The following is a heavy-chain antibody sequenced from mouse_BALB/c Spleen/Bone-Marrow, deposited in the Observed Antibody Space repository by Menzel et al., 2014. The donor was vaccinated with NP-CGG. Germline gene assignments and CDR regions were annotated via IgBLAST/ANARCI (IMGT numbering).Heavy chain of an antibody. D-gene: IGHD2-3*01. CDR3: ARSYDGYYGFAY. CDR1: GFTFSSFG. J-gene: IGHJ3*01. V-gene: IGHV5-17*02. CDR2: ISNGSSTI. Sequence: EVKLMESGGGLVQPGGSRKLSCAASGFTFSSFGMHWVRQAPEKGLEWVAYISNGSSTIYYADTVKGRFTISRDNPKNTLFLQMTSLRSEDTAMYYCARSYDGYYGFAYWGQGTLVTVSA.